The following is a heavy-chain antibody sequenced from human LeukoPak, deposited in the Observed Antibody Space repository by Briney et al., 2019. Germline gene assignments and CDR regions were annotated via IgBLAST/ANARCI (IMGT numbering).Heavy chain of an antibody. V-gene: IGHV6-1*01. J-gene: IGHJ4*02. CDR1: GDSVTSKTTT. CDR2: TYFRSKWYY. Sequence: SQTLTLTCAISGDSVTSKTTTWNRIRPSPSRGLDWLGRTYFRSKWYYDYAMSVKGRASIRPDTSKNHFSLHLDSVTPEDTAVYYYARDHWYDILSFDYWGQGTVVTVSS. CDR3: ARDHWYDILSFDY. D-gene: IGHD1-14*01.